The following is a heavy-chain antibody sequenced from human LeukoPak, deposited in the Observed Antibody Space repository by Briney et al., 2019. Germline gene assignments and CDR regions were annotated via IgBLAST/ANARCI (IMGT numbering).Heavy chain of an antibody. CDR3: AGFWSGYPNYYYYMDV. J-gene: IGHJ6*03. D-gene: IGHD3-3*01. V-gene: IGHV4-34*01. Sequence: SETLSLTCAVYGGSFSGYYWSWIRQPPGKGLEWIGEINHSGSTNYNPSLKSRVTISVDTSKNQISLKLSSVTAADTAVYYCAGFWSGYPNYYYYMDVWGKGTTVTVSS. CDR1: GGSFSGYY. CDR2: INHSGST.